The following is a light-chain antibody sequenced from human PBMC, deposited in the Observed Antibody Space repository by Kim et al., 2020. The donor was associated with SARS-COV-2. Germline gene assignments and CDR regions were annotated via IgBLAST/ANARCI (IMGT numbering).Light chain of an antibody. CDR1: QGIRNH. Sequence: SPSGGDRVTITCRASQGIRNHLAWYQQKPGKVPKVLIYAASTLQSGVPSRFSGSGSGTDFTLTITSLQPEDVATYYCQKYNSAPYTFGQGTKLEI. V-gene: IGKV1-27*01. CDR3: QKYNSAPYT. J-gene: IGKJ2*01. CDR2: AAS.